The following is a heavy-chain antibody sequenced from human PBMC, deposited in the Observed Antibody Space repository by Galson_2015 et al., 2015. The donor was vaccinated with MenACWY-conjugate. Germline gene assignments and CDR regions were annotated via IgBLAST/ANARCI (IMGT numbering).Heavy chain of an antibody. CDR2: ISPSGSNT. J-gene: IGHJ1*01. Sequence: SLRLSCAASGFVFSSYTMHWVRQAPGEGLECISTISPSGSNTFYADSAKGRFSISRDNSKTTVYLHMSSLRPEDTAVYYCVKAWYSRDLYSLYSFLFQHWGQGAQVIVSS. CDR1: GFVFSSYT. V-gene: IGHV3-64D*09. D-gene: IGHD6-19*01. CDR3: VKAWYSRDLYSLYSFLFQH.